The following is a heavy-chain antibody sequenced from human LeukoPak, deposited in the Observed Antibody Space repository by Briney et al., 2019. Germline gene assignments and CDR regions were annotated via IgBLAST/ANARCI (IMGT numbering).Heavy chain of an antibody. CDR2: ISGSGGST. D-gene: IGHD3-22*01. CDR3: ARDKRTASSGYYSDAFDI. V-gene: IGHV3-23*01. J-gene: IGHJ3*02. CDR1: GFTFSSYA. Sequence: GGSLRLSCAASGFTFSSYAMSWVRQAPGKGLEWVSAISGSGGSTYYADSVKGRFTISRDNSKNTLYLQMNSLRAEDTAVYYCARDKRTASSGYYSDAFDIWGQGTMVTVSS.